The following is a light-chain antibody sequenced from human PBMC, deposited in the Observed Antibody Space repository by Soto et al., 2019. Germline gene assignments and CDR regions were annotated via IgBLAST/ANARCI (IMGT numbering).Light chain of an antibody. V-gene: IGKV3-15*01. CDR2: GAS. Sequence: EIVLTQSPANLSLSPGDRAHLSCRARQSVSSYLASYQQQPGQPHRLLLFGASARATGIPATFSGSGAGTEFTLTISSLESADSAVYYCQQYSSWPPWTCGQGTKGDI. CDR1: QSVSSY. CDR3: QQYSSWPPWT. J-gene: IGKJ1*01.